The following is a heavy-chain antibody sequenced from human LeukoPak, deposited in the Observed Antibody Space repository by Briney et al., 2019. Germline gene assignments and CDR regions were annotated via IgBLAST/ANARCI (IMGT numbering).Heavy chain of an antibody. CDR2: IIASLDTA. D-gene: IGHD5-12*01. V-gene: IGHV1-69*04. CDR3: VRSGYDYDWFDP. CDR1: GCTFSSYA. Sequence: SVKVSCKASGCTFSSYAISWVRQAPGQGLEWMGSIIASLDTAHYAQKFQGRFTITADKSTTTVYMELSSLRSDDTAVYYCVRSGYDYDWFDPWGQGTLVSVSS. J-gene: IGHJ5*02.